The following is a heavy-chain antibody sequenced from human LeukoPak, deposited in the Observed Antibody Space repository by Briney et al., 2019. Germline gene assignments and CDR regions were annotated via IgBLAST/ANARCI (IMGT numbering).Heavy chain of an antibody. CDR3: ARWNSGMTTVTTIPRYYYYGMDV. J-gene: IGHJ6*02. CDR2: ISSSSSYT. V-gene: IGHV3-11*03. Sequence: KTGGSLRLSRAASGFTFSDYYMSWIRQAPGKGLEWVSYISSSSSYTNYADSVKGRFTISRDNAKNSLYLQMNSLRTEDTAVYYCARWNSGMTTVTTIPRYYYYGMDVWGQGTTVTVSS. D-gene: IGHD4-17*01. CDR1: GFTFSDYY.